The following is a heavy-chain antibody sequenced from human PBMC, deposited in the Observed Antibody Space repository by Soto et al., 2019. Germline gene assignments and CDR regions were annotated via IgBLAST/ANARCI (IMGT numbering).Heavy chain of an antibody. CDR1: GFTVSSDH. Sequence: EMQLVETGGGLIQPGGSLRLSCAASGFTVSSDHMSWVRQAPGKGLEWISFMYYGGITYYAASVQGRFTISRDRSTNILYLQMTDLSDDATAVYYCASQAAGFDLWGQWTMVTVS. CDR2: MYYGGIT. V-gene: IGHV3-53*02. J-gene: IGHJ3*01. CDR3: ASQAAGFDL. D-gene: IGHD6-13*01.